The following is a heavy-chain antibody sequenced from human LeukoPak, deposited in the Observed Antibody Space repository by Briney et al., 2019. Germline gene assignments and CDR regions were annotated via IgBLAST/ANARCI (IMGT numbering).Heavy chain of an antibody. V-gene: IGHV1-58*01. CDR3: ARDDDYNPLVH. CDR1: GFTFTSSA. D-gene: IGHD4/OR15-4a*01. J-gene: IGHJ4*02. Sequence: ASVKVSCKASGFTFTSSAVQWVRQARGQRLEWIGWIVVGSGNTNYAQKFQERVTITRDMSTSTAYMEVRSLRSDDTAVYYCARDDDYNPLVHWGQGTLVTVSS. CDR2: IVVGSGNT.